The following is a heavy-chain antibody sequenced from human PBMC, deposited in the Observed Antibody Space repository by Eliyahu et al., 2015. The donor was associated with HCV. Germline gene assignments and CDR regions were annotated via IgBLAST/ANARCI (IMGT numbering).Heavy chain of an antibody. CDR3: ARSGVAAPGTGGAFDV. Sequence: LARIDWDDDKFYSTSLKTRLTISKDTSKNQVVLTMTNMDTVDTATYYCARSGVAAPGTGGAFDVWGQGTLVTVSS. J-gene: IGHJ3*01. CDR2: IDWDDDK. V-gene: IGHV2-70*04. D-gene: IGHD6-13*01.